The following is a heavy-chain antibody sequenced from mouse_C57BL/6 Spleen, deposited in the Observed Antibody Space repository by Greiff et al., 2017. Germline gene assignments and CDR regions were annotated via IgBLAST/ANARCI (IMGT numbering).Heavy chain of an antibody. D-gene: IGHD2-1*01. CDR2: INPYNGGT. Sequence: EVQVVESGPVLVKPGASVKMSCKASGYTFTDYYMNWVKQSHGKSLEWIGVINPYNGGTSYNQKFKGKATLTVDKSSSTAYMGLNSLTSEDSAVYYCARGGYYGNYPYYFDYWGQGTTLTVAS. CDR1: GYTFTDYY. CDR3: ARGGYYGNYPYYFDY. V-gene: IGHV1-19*01. J-gene: IGHJ2*01.